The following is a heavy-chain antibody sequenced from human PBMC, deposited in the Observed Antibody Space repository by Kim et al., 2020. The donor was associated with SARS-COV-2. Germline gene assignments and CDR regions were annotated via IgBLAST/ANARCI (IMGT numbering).Heavy chain of an antibody. CDR3: AKSFQWLVQPWYFDL. CDR1: GFTFSSYA. Sequence: GGSLRLSCAASGFTFSSYAMSWVRQAPGKGLEWVSAISGSGGSTYYADSVKGRFTISRDNSKNTLYLQMNSLRAEDTAVYYCAKSFQWLVQPWYFDLWGRGTLVTVSS. V-gene: IGHV3-23*01. D-gene: IGHD6-19*01. J-gene: IGHJ2*01. CDR2: ISGSGGST.